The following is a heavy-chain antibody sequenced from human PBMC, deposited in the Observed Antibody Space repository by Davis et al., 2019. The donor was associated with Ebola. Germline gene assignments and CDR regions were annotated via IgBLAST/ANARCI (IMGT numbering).Heavy chain of an antibody. V-gene: IGHV3-7*01. CDR1: GFTFSNYW. D-gene: IGHD3-22*01. CDR3: ARDRGWLAHDY. CDR2: IKEDGSQQ. J-gene: IGHJ4*02. Sequence: GESLKIPCAASGFTFSNYWMNWVRQAPGKGLEWIGQIKEDGSQQYYLDSLKGRFTISRDNAKNSLYLQMNSLRAEDTAVYYCARDRGWLAHDYWGRGTLVTVSS.